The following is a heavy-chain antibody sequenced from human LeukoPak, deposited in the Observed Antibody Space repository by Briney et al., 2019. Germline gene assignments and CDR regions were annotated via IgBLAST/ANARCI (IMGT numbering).Heavy chain of an antibody. CDR3: ARDVYSYYYYMDV. J-gene: IGHJ6*03. Sequence: GGSLRLSCAASGFTFSSYSMNWVRQAPGKGLEWASYISSSSSTIYYADSVKGRFTISRDNAKNSLYLQMNSLRAEDTAVYYCARDVYSYYYYMDVWGKGTTVTVSS. D-gene: IGHD5-12*01. V-gene: IGHV3-48*01. CDR1: GFTFSSYS. CDR2: ISSSSSTI.